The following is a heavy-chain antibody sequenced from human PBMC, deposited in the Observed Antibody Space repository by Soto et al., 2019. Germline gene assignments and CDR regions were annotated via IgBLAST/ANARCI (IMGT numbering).Heavy chain of an antibody. J-gene: IGHJ6*02. CDR2: FDPEDGET. V-gene: IGHV1-24*01. Sequence: ASVKVSCKVSGYTLTELSMHWVRQAPGKGLEWMGGFDPEDGETIYAQKFQGRVTMTEDTSTDTAYMELSSLRSEDTAVYYCATAGCSGGSCRPYYYYGMDVWGQGTTVTVSS. D-gene: IGHD2-15*01. CDR1: GYTLTELS. CDR3: ATAGCSGGSCRPYYYYGMDV.